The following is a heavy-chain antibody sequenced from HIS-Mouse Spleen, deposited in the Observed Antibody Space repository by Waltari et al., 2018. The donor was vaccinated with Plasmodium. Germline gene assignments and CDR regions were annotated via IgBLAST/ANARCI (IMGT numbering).Heavy chain of an antibody. Sequence: QLQLQESGPGLVKPSETLSLTCTVSGGSISSSSYYWGWIRQPPGKGLEWIGIIYYSGSNYYNPSLKSRVTRSVDTSKNQFSLKLSSVTAADTAVYYCARDRITGTSYFDYWGQGTLVTVSS. CDR1: GGSISSSSYY. V-gene: IGHV4-39*07. D-gene: IGHD1-7*01. CDR3: ARDRITGTSYFDY. J-gene: IGHJ4*02. CDR2: IYYSGSN.